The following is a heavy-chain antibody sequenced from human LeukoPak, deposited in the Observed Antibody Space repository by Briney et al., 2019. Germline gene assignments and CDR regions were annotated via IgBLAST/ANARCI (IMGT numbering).Heavy chain of an antibody. CDR1: GFTVSSNY. J-gene: IGHJ4*02. Sequence: GGSLRLSCAASGFTVSSNYVSWVRQAPGKGLEWVSVIYSSGSTYYADSVKGRFTTSRDNSENTLHLQMNTLRAEDTAVYYCASRIATAGSVDCWGQGTPVTVSS. D-gene: IGHD6-13*01. V-gene: IGHV3-53*01. CDR3: ASRIATAGSVDC. CDR2: IYSSGST.